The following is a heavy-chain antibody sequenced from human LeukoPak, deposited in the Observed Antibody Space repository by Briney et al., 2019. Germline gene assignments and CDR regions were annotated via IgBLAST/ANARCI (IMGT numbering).Heavy chain of an antibody. D-gene: IGHD3-16*01. V-gene: IGHV3-7*01. CDR3: ATYTHWVAGDV. CDR1: GFTFSSYA. Sequence: GGSLRLSCAASGFTFSSYAMSWVRPAPGKGLEWVANMNQDGSAKGYVDSVKGRFTISRDNARNSLYLQMSSLRPEDTAVYYCATYTHWVAGDVWGQGTTVTVSS. CDR2: MNQDGSAK. J-gene: IGHJ6*02.